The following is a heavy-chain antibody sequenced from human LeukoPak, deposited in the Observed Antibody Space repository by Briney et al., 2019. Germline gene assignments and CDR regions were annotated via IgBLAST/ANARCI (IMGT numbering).Heavy chain of an antibody. CDR2: IYYSGRT. V-gene: IGHV4-59*01. J-gene: IGHJ4*02. CDR3: ARAADYDILTGYYSPRHYFDY. CDR1: GGSISSYY. Sequence: SSETLSLTCTVPGGSISSYYWIWIRQPPGKGLEWIGYIYYSGRTNYNPSLKSRVTISVDTPKNQFSLKLSSVTAADTAVYYCARAADYDILTGYYSPRHYFDYWGQGTLVTVSS. D-gene: IGHD3-9*01.